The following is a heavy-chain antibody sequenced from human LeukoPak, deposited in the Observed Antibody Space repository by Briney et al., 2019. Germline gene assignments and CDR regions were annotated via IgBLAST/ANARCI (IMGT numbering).Heavy chain of an antibody. J-gene: IGHJ5*02. Sequence: GRSLRLSCAASGFTFSSYGMHWVRQAPGKGLEWVAVISYDGSNKYYADSVKGRFTISRDNSKNTLYLQMNSLRAEDTAVYYCAKDLQYYDFWSGPDTDPWGQGTLVTVSS. D-gene: IGHD3-3*01. CDR3: AKDLQYYDFWSGPDTDP. V-gene: IGHV3-30*18. CDR1: GFTFSSYG. CDR2: ISYDGSNK.